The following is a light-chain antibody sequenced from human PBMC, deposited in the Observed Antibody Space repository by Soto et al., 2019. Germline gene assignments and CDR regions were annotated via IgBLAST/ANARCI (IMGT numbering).Light chain of an antibody. CDR1: SSDVGGYNY. V-gene: IGLV2-14*01. J-gene: IGLJ1*01. Sequence: QSVLTQPASVSGSPGQSITISCTGTSSDVGGYNYVSWYQQHPGKVPKLMIYEVSNRPSGVSNRFSGSKSGNTASLTISGLQAEDEAEYYCSSFTSTSTYVFGTGTKLTVL. CDR3: SSFTSTSTYV. CDR2: EVS.